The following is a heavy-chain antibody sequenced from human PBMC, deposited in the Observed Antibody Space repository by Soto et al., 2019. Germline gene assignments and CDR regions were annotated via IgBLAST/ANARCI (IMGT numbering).Heavy chain of an antibody. V-gene: IGHV4-34*01. CDR1: GGSFSGYY. D-gene: IGHD6-19*01. CDR3: ASPQGWYSPRLGDWFDP. Sequence: LSLTCAVYGGSFSGYYWSWIRQPPGKGLEWIGEINHSGSTNYNPSLKSRVTISVDTSKNQFSLKLSSVTAADTAVYYCASPQGWYSPRLGDWFDPWGQGTLVTVSS. J-gene: IGHJ5*02. CDR2: INHSGST.